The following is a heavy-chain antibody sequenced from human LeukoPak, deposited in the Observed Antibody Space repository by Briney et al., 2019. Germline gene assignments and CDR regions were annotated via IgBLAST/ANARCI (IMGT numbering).Heavy chain of an antibody. J-gene: IGHJ4*02. CDR2: IYTTGST. D-gene: IGHD3-22*01. CDR1: GGSISSGTYY. CDR3: ARVTTGGYYNC. V-gene: IGHV4-61*02. Sequence: PSETLSLTCTVSGGSISSGTYYWTWIRQPAGKGLEWIGRIYTTGSTNYNPSLKSRVTMSTDTSKNQFSLKLSSVTAADTAVYYCARVTTGGYYNCWGQGILVTVSS.